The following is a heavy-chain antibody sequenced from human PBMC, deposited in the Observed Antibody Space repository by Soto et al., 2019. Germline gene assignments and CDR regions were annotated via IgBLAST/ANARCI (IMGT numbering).Heavy chain of an antibody. V-gene: IGHV3-30*18. CDR3: ANLVNSRSSDETLRDY. CDR2: ISYDGSNK. Sequence: QVQLVESGGGVVQPGRSLRLSCAASGFTFSSYGMHWVRQAPGKGLEWVAVISYDGSNKYYADSVKGRFTISRDNSKNTLYLQMNSLRAEDTAVYYCANLVNSRSSDETLRDYWGQGTLVTVSS. J-gene: IGHJ4*02. D-gene: IGHD6-19*01. CDR1: GFTFSSYG.